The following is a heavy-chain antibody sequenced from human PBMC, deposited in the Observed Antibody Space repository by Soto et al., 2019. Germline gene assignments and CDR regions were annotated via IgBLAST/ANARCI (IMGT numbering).Heavy chain of an antibody. CDR1: GFTFSSYS. D-gene: IGHD3-22*01. CDR3: ARAEYYYDSSGYYGMDV. V-gene: IGHV3-48*01. J-gene: IGHJ6*02. CDR2: ISSSSSTI. Sequence: PGGSLRLSCAASGFTFSSYSMNWVRQAPGKGLEWVSYISSSSSTIYYADSVKGRFTISRDNAKNSLYLQMNSLRAEDTAVYYCARAEYYYDSSGYYGMDVWGQGTTVTVSS.